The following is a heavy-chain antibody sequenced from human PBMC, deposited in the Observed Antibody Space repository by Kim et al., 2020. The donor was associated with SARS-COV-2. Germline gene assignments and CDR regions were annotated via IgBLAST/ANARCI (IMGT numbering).Heavy chain of an antibody. CDR3: NRCADGYSYGPI. CDR1: GFDISDHS. D-gene: IGHD5-18*01. CDR2: IRENGIGVPT. J-gene: IGHJ4*02. Sequence: GGSLRLSCTGSGFDISDHSINWVRQAPGKGLEWVSYIRENGIGVPTAYAAFVKGRISISRDDSKNIVYLQMTGLKTEDTGVYYCNRCADGYSYGPIWGQGTLVTVSS. V-gene: IGHV3-49*04.